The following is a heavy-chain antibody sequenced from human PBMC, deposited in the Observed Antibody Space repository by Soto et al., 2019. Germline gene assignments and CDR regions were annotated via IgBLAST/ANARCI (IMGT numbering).Heavy chain of an antibody. V-gene: IGHV3-23*01. Sequence: GGSLRLSCTASGFTFSGDAMSWVRQAPGKGLEWVSTISGSATGTYYADSMKGRFTISRDNSKKTLFLEMNSLRVEDTARYYCAKDLQRGPSAAMDYWGQGTLVTVSS. CDR3: AKDLQRGPSAAMDY. CDR1: GFTFSGDA. J-gene: IGHJ4*02. D-gene: IGHD2-2*01. CDR2: ISGSATGT.